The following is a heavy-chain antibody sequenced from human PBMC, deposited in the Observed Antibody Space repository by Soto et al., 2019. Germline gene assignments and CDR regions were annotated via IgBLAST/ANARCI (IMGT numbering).Heavy chain of an antibody. V-gene: IGHV3-23*01. J-gene: IGHJ5*02. CDR3: AKKGFDP. CDR1: GFPFSAYN. CDR2: ISGSGGST. Sequence: GGSLRLSCTGSGFPFSAYNINWVRQAPGKGLEWVSAISGSGGSTYYADSVKGRFTISRDNSKNTLYLQMNSLRAEDTAVYYCAKKGFDPWGQGTLVTVSS.